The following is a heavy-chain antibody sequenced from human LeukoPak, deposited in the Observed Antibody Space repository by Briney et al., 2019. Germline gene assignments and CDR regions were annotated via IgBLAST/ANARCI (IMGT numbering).Heavy chain of an antibody. CDR3: AAKVELRSNGPYFNS. CDR2: IYSGGDT. Sequence: GGSLRLSCAPSGFTVSSNYMSWVRQAPGKGLEWVSVIYSGGDTFYAVSVKGRFTISRDNSKNTLYLQMNSLRAEDTAVYYCAAKVELRSNGPYFNSWGQGTLVTVSS. D-gene: IGHD1-7*01. V-gene: IGHV3-53*01. J-gene: IGHJ4*02. CDR1: GFTVSSNY.